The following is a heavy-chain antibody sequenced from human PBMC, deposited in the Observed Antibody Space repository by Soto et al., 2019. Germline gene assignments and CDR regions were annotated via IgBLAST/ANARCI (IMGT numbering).Heavy chain of an antibody. Sequence: GASVKVSCKASGYTFTSYGISWVRQAPGQGLEWMGWISAYNGNTNYAQKLQGRVTMTTDTSTSTAYMELRSLRSDDPAVYYWAIDLLNRSSCWFDPWGQGTLVTVSS. CDR1: GYTFTSYG. D-gene: IGHD6-6*01. CDR3: AIDLLNRSSCWFDP. J-gene: IGHJ5*02. V-gene: IGHV1-18*01. CDR2: ISAYNGNT.